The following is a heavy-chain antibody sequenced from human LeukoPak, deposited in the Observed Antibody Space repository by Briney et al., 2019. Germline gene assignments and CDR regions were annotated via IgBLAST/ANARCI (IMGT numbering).Heavy chain of an antibody. CDR3: ARDRHSSSWYTSPPNFDY. Sequence: AASVKVSCKASGYTFTGYYMHWVRQAPGQGLEWMGWINPNSGGTNYAQKFQGRVTMTRDTSISTAYMELSRLRSDDTAVYYCARDRHSSSWYTSPPNFDYWGQGTLVTVSS. J-gene: IGHJ4*02. CDR2: INPNSGGT. V-gene: IGHV1-2*02. CDR1: GYTFTGYY. D-gene: IGHD6-13*01.